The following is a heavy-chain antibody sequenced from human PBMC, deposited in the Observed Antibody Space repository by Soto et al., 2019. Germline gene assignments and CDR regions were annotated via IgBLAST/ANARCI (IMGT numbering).Heavy chain of an antibody. CDR3: AREGNCSSTSCYWGYYYYYMDV. CDR1: GFTFSSYG. Sequence: QVQLVESGGGVIQPGRSLRLSCAASGFTFSSYGMHWVRQAPGKGLEWVAVIWYDGSNKYYADSVKGRFTISRDNSKNTLYLQINSLRAEDTAVYYCAREGNCSSTSCYWGYYYYYMDVWGNGTTVTVSS. V-gene: IGHV3-33*01. D-gene: IGHD2-2*01. CDR2: IWYDGSNK. J-gene: IGHJ6*03.